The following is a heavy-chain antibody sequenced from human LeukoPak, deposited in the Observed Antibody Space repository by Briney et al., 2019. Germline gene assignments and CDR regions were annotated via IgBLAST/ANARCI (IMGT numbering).Heavy chain of an antibody. Sequence: SETLSLTCAVSGYSISSGYYWGWIRQPPGKGLEWIGSIYHSGSTYYNPSLNSRVTISVDTSKIQFSLKLSSVTAADTAVYYCARGGQQPDYWGQGTLVTVSS. CDR1: GYSISSGYY. V-gene: IGHV4-38-2*01. CDR3: ARGGQQPDY. CDR2: IYHSGST. J-gene: IGHJ4*02. D-gene: IGHD6-13*01.